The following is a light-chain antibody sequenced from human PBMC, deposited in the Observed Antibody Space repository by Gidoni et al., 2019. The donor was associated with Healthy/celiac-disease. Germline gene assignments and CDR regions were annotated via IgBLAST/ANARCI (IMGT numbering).Light chain of an antibody. CDR1: QGIRND. Sequence: AIQLTHSPSSLSASVGDRVTITCRASQGIRNDLGWYQQKPGKAPKLLIYAASSLQSGVPSRFSGSGSGTDFTLTISSLQPEDFATYYCLQDDNYPRTFGQGTKVEIK. CDR3: LQDDNYPRT. J-gene: IGKJ1*01. CDR2: AAS. V-gene: IGKV1-6*01.